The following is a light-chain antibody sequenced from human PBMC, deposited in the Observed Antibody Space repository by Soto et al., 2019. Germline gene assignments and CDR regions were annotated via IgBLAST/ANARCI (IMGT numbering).Light chain of an antibody. CDR2: GAS. CDR1: QSVSSSY. J-gene: IGKJ2*01. Sequence: EIVLTQSPGTLSLSPGERATLSCRASQSVSSSYLAWYQQKPAQAPRLLIYGASSRATGIPDRFSGSGSGTDFTLTISRLEPEDFAVYYCQQYGSSPLYIFGQGTKLEIK. V-gene: IGKV3-20*01. CDR3: QQYGSSPLYI.